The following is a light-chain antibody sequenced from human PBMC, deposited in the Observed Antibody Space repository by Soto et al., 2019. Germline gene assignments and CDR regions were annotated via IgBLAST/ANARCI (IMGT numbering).Light chain of an antibody. J-gene: IGKJ5*01. V-gene: IGKV1-27*01. CDR2: AAS. Sequence: DIQMTQSPSSLSASVGDRVTITCRASQGISNFLAWYQQKPGKVPKLLISAASTLQSGVPSRFSGSGSATDFTLTITSLQPEDVATYYCQKYSSVITFGQGTRLE. CDR1: QGISNF. CDR3: QKYSSVIT.